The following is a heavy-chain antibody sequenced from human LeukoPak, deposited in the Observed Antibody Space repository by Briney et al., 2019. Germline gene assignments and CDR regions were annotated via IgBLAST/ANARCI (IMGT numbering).Heavy chain of an antibody. D-gene: IGHD6-19*01. CDR2: ISYDGTNK. J-gene: IGHJ3*02. CDR1: GFTFSTYW. CDR3: ARGALVAGDAFDI. V-gene: IGHV3-30*14. Sequence: GGSLRLSCAASGFTFSTYWMTWVRQAPGKGLEWLAVISYDGTNKYYADSVKGRFTISRDTSKNTLYLQMNSLRAEDTAVYYCARGALVAGDAFDIWGQGTMVTVSS.